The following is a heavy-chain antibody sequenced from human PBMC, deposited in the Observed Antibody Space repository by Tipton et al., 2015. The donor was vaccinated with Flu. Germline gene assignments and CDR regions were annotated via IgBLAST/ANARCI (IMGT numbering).Heavy chain of an antibody. CDR3: ARSSYSGSYAGCYFDY. D-gene: IGHD1-26*01. Sequence: TLSLTCTVSGGSISSSNYYWGWIRQPPGKGLEWIGSIYYSGSTYYNPSLKSRVTISVDTSKNQFSLKLSSVTAADTAVYYCARSSYSGSYAGCYFDYWGQGTLVTVAS. J-gene: IGHJ4*02. V-gene: IGHV4-39*07. CDR2: IYYSGST. CDR1: GGSISSSNYY.